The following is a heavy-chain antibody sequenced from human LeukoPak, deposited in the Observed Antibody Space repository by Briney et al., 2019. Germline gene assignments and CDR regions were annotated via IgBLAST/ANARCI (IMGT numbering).Heavy chain of an antibody. CDR3: AKPRAMTTGVGRYFDL. CDR1: GFTFTSYA. Sequence: GGSLRLSCAASGFTFTSYAMSGIRQAPGKGLEWFSAISGGGENTYYGESVKGRFTISRDNSKNTLYLQMNSLRAEDTATYYCAKPRAMTTGVGRYFDLWGRGTLVTVSS. J-gene: IGHJ2*01. CDR2: ISGGGENT. D-gene: IGHD1-1*01. V-gene: IGHV3-23*01.